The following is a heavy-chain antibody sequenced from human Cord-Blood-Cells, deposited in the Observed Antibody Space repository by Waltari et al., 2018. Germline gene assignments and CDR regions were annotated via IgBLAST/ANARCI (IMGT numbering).Heavy chain of an antibody. CDR2: IKQDGSEK. J-gene: IGHJ4*02. V-gene: IGHV3-7*01. Sequence: EVQLVESGGGLVPPGGSLRLSCAASGFTFSSSWIIWGRHAPGKGLEWVANIKQDGSEKYYVDSVKGRFTISRDNAKNSLYLQMNSLRAEDTAVYYCARDTWFGELFDYWGQGTLVTVSS. D-gene: IGHD3-10*01. CDR1: GFTFSSSW. CDR3: ARDTWFGELFDY.